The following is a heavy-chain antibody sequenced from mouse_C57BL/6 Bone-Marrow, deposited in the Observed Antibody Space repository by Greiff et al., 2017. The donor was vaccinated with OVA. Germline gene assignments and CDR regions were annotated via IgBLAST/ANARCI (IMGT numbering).Heavy chain of an antibody. CDR1: GFTFSSSA. J-gene: IGHJ2*01. CDR3: AKGGADFDY. CDR2: ISDGGSYT. Sequence: EVKLMESGGGLVKPGGSLKLSCAASGFTFSSSAMSWVRQTPEKRLEWVATISDGGSYTYYPDNVKGRFTISRDNAKNNLYLQMSHLKSEDTAMYYCAKGGADFDYWGQGTTLTVSS. V-gene: IGHV5-4*03.